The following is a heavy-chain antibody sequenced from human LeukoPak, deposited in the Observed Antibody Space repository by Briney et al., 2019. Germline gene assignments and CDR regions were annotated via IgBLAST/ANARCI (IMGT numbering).Heavy chain of an antibody. Sequence: SVKVSCKASGGTFSSYAISRVRQAPGQGLEWMGGIIPIFGTANYAQKFQGRVTITADESTSTAYMELSSLRSEDTAVYYCARAGFIVVVTAIRSDAFDIWGQGTMVTVSS. J-gene: IGHJ3*02. CDR1: GGTFSSYA. V-gene: IGHV1-69*13. CDR2: IIPIFGTA. D-gene: IGHD2-21*02. CDR3: ARAGFIVVVTAIRSDAFDI.